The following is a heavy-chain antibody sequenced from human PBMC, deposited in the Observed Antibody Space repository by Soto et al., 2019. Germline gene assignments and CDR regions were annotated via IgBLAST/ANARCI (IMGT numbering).Heavy chain of an antibody. CDR2: ISSSSSYI. CDR3: ARDRRSYSSGWYAIDY. J-gene: IGHJ4*02. Sequence: GGSLRLSCAASGFTFSSYSMNWVRQAPGKGLEWVSSISSSSSYIYYADSVKGRFTISRDNAKNSLYLQMNSLRAEDTAVYYCARDRRSYSSGWYAIDYWGQGTLVTVS. V-gene: IGHV3-21*01. CDR1: GFTFSSYS. D-gene: IGHD6-19*01.